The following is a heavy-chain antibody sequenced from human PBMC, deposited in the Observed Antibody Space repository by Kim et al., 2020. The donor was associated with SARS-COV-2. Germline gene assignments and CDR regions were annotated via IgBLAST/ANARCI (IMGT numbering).Heavy chain of an antibody. Sequence: ASVKVSCKASGYTFTSYDINWVRQATGQGLEWMGWMNPNSGNTGYAQKFQGRVTMTRNTSISTAYMELSSLRSEDTAVYYCARGAGITMIVVPDAFDIWGQGTMVTVSS. CDR2: MNPNSGNT. D-gene: IGHD3-22*01. CDR1: GYTFTSYD. J-gene: IGHJ3*02. CDR3: ARGAGITMIVVPDAFDI. V-gene: IGHV1-8*01.